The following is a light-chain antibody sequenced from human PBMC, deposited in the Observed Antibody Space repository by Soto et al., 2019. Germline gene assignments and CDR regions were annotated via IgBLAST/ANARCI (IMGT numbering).Light chain of an antibody. Sequence: EMVMTQSPATLSVSPGERATLSCRASQSVDINLAWYQQKPGQAPRLLIYGASTRATDMPGRFSGRGSGTEFTLTISSLQSEDFVVYSCQQYNHWPTFGQGTKV. V-gene: IGKV3-15*01. J-gene: IGKJ1*01. CDR3: QQYNHWPT. CDR2: GAS. CDR1: QSVDIN.